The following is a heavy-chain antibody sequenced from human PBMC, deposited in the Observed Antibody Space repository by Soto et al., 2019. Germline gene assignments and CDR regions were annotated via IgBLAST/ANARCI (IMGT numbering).Heavy chain of an antibody. J-gene: IGHJ6*02. CDR3: ARAQPVYDSSGYYNLMDV. CDR1: GGSISSYY. D-gene: IGHD3-22*01. V-gene: IGHV4-30-2*01. Sequence: SETLSLTCTVSGGSISSYYWSWIRQPPGKGLEWIGYIYHSGSTYYNPSLKSRVTISVDRSKNQFSLKLSSVTAADTAVYYCARAQPVYDSSGYYNLMDVWGQGTTVTVSS. CDR2: IYHSGST.